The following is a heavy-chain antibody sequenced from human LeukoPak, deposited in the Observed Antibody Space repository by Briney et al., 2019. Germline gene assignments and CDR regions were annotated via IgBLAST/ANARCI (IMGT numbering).Heavy chain of an antibody. CDR2: INHSGST. CDR3: ARHFVASSWYSFDY. CDR1: GGSFSGYY. J-gene: IGHJ4*02. D-gene: IGHD6-13*01. Sequence: SETLSLTCAVYGGSFSGYYWSWIRQPPGKGLEWIGEINHSGSTNYNPSLKSRVTISVDTSKNQFSLKLSSVTAADTAVYYCARHFVASSWYSFDYWGQGALVTVSS. V-gene: IGHV4-34*01.